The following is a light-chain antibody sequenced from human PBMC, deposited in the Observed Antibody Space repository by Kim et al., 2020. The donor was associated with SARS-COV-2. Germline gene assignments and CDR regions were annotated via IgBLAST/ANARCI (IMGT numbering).Light chain of an antibody. CDR3: QQYYSYPRFT. CDR1: QGISSY. J-gene: IGKJ3*01. CDR2: AAS. V-gene: IGKV1-8*01. Sequence: IRMTQSPSSFSASTGDRVTITCRASQGISSYLAWYQQKPGKAPKLLIYAASTLQSGVPSRFSGSGSGTDFTLTISCLQSEDFATYYCQQYYSYPRFTFGPGTKVDIK.